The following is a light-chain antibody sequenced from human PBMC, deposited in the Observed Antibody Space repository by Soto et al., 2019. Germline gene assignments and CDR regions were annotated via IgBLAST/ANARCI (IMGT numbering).Light chain of an antibody. J-gene: IGKJ5*01. CDR3: QEASRIPIT. V-gene: IGKV1-39*01. CDR1: QSISTY. CDR2: AAS. Sequence: EIQSSHSPSSLSASLGYIFTITFRASQSISTYLNWYQVKPGKAPKFLIYAASSLQSGVPSRFSGSGSGTDFTLTINSLQPEDFATYYCQEASRIPITFGQGTRLEIK.